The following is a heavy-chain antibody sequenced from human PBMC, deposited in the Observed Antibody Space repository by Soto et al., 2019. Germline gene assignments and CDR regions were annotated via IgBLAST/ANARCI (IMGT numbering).Heavy chain of an antibody. CDR3: ATALGTSGWFDY. CDR2: IRAHNGET. CDR1: AYTSTLYG. Sequence: QVHLVQSGAEVKRPGASVEVSCKASAYTSTLYGITWVRQAPGQGLEWMGWIRAHNGETKFARKFQDRVTMTTDPSSSTVFMDLRTLTSDDTAVYYCATALGTSGWFDYWGQGTLVTVPS. J-gene: IGHJ4*02. D-gene: IGHD6-19*01. V-gene: IGHV1-18*01.